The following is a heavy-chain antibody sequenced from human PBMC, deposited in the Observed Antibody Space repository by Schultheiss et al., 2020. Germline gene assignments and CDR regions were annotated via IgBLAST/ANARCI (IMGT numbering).Heavy chain of an antibody. CDR3: ARVRTSMLFHDAFDM. Sequence: GGSLRLSCAASGFTFSSYGMHWVRQAPGKGLEWVAVIWYDGSNKYYADSVKGRFTISRDNSKNTLYLQMSSLRAEDTAVYYCARVRTSMLFHDAFDMWGQGTMVTVSS. J-gene: IGHJ3*02. V-gene: IGHV3-33*01. CDR1: GFTFSSYG. D-gene: IGHD3/OR15-3a*01. CDR2: IWYDGSNK.